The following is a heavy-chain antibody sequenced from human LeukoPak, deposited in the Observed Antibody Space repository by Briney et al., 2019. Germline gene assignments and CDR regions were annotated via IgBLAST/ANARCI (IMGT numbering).Heavy chain of an antibody. CDR3: AREVATGIVPY. CDR2: ISSSSSYI. V-gene: IGHV3-21*01. D-gene: IGHD1-26*01. CDR1: GFTFSSYS. Sequence: PGGSLRLSCAASGFTFSSYSMNWVRQAPGKGLEWVSSISSSSSYIYYADSVKGRSTISRDNAKNSLYLQMNSLRAEDTAVYYCAREVATGIVPYWGQGTLVTVSS. J-gene: IGHJ4*02.